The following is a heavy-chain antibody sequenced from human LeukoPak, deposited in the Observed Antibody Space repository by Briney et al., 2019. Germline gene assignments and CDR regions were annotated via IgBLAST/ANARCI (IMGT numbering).Heavy chain of an antibody. V-gene: IGHV3-23*01. CDR2: ISGSSGTT. Sequence: EGSLRLSCAASGFTFSNYAMSWVRQAPGKGLEWVSVISGSSGTTFYVDSVKGRFTISRDNSKNALYLHMSSLTAEDTAVYYCAKGRVLYSASSTPFDYWGQGTLVTVSS. D-gene: IGHD5-18*01. CDR1: GFTFSNYA. J-gene: IGHJ4*02. CDR3: AKGRVLYSASSTPFDY.